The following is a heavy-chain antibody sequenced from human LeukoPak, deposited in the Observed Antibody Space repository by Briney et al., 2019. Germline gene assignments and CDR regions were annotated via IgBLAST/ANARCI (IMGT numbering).Heavy chain of an antibody. D-gene: IGHD2-2*01. CDR1: GFTFSSQS. Sequence: GGSLRLSCAASGFTFSSQSMNWVRQAPGKGLEWVSSISANNLHIFYADSVKGRFTISRDNAKNSLSLQMNSLRAEDTAVYHCATGRSCATCYLPDYWGQGALVTVSS. V-gene: IGHV3-21*01. CDR3: ATGRSCATCYLPDY. J-gene: IGHJ4*02. CDR2: ISANNLHI.